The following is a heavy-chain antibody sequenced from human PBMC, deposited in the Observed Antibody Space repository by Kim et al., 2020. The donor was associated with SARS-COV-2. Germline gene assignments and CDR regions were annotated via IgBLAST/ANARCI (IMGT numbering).Heavy chain of an antibody. CDR3: ARDRAGSGSSGLGRVDWFDP. CDR1: GFTFSSYW. CDR2: IKQDGSEK. J-gene: IGHJ5*02. D-gene: IGHD3-10*01. Sequence: GGSLRLSCAASGFTFSSYWMSWVRQAPGKGLEWVANIKQDGSEKYYVDSVKGRFTISRDNAKNSLYLQMNSLRAEDTAVYYCARDRAGSGSSGLGRVDWFDPWGQGTLVTVSA. V-gene: IGHV3-7*03.